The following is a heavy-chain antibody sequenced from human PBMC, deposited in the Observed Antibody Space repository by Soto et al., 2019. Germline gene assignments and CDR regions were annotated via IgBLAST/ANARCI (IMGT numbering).Heavy chain of an antibody. V-gene: IGHV4-59*01. CDR1: GGSISSYY. CDR3: ARAHLITLPYGMDV. J-gene: IGHJ6*02. D-gene: IGHD2-2*01. Sequence: QVQLQESGPGLVKPSETLSLTCTVSGGSISSYYWSWIRQPPGKGLEWIGYIYYSGSTNYNPSLKSRVTISVDTSKNQSSLKLSSVTAADTAVYYCARAHLITLPYGMDVWGQGTTVTVSS. CDR2: IYYSGST.